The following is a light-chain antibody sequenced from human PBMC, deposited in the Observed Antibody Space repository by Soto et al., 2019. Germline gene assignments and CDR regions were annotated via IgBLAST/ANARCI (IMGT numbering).Light chain of an antibody. J-gene: IGLJ3*02. CDR3: AAWDDSLSAGL. CDR2: RSD. Sequence: QSVLTQPPSASGIPGQRVSISCSGSSSNVGSNYVYWYQQLPGTAPKLLIYRSDERPSGVPDRFSGSKSGTSASLAISGLRSEDEADYYCAAWDDSLSAGLFGGGTKLTVL. V-gene: IGLV1-47*01. CDR1: SSNVGSNY.